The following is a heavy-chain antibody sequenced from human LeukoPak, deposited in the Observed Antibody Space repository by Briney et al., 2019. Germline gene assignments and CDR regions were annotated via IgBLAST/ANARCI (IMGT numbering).Heavy chain of an antibody. CDR3: ARVLSSGYYDSSGYLSD. CDR2: INPSGGST. CDR1: GYTFTSYY. V-gene: IGHV1-46*01. J-gene: IGHJ4*02. D-gene: IGHD3-22*01. Sequence: ASVKVSRKASGYTFTSYYMHWVRQAPGQGLEWMGIINPSGGSTSYAQKFQGRVTMTRDTSTSTVYMELSSLRSEDTAVYYCARVLSSGYYDSSGYLSDWGQGTLVTVSS.